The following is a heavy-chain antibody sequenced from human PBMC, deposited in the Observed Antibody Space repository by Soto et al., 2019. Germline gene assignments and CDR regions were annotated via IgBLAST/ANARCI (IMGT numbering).Heavy chain of an antibody. D-gene: IGHD2-8*02. CDR3: ARVPVGAYGKFDP. CDR1: GSALRIYW. V-gene: IGHV3-74*01. J-gene: IGHJ5*02. Sequence: EVQLVESGGGFVQAGGYLRLACAASGSALRIYWMHWGRRVPGKGLVWVSRINTDGSRVDYADSVRGRFTISRDNAKNTLVLKMNNLRAEDTALYHCARVPVGAYGKFDPWGQGTLVTVSS. CDR2: INTDGSRV.